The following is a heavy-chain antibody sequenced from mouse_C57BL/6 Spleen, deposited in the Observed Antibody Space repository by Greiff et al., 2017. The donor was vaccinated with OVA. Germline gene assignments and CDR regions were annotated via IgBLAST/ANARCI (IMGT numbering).Heavy chain of an antibody. Sequence: EVQLVESVAELVRPGASVKLSCTASGFNIKNTYMHWVKQRPEQGLEWIGRIDPANGNTTYAPNFQGKAPLTADTSSNTAYLQLSSLTSEDTAIYYCARYDGYAYWGQGTLVTVSA. CDR1: GFNIKNTY. D-gene: IGHD2-3*01. CDR3: ARYDGYAY. V-gene: IGHV14-3*01. CDR2: IDPANGNT. J-gene: IGHJ3*01.